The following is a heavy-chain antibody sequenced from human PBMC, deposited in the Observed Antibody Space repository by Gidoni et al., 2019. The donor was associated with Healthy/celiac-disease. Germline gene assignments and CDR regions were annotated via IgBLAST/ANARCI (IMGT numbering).Heavy chain of an antibody. CDR1: VGSVCIVGYS. Sequence: LQLHESAPGLVKPSQTLSLTCAVSVGSVCIVGYSWSCIRPPPGKGLEWIGYIYHSGSTYYNPSLKSRVTISVDRSKNQFSLKMSSVTAADTAVYYCARHSEDFGSGLGAFDIWGQGTMVTVSS. J-gene: IGHJ3*02. CDR2: IYHSGST. V-gene: IGHV4-30-2*01. D-gene: IGHD3-3*01. CDR3: ARHSEDFGSGLGAFDI.